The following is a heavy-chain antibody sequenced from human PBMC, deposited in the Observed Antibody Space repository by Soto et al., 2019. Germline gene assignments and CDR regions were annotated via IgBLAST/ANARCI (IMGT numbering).Heavy chain of an antibody. V-gene: IGHV5-51*01. Sequence: GESLKISCRTSGYKFTSSWIAWVRQMPGKGLEWMGIIFPSDSDTRYSPFFQGQVTISADRSTSTVFLQWASLKASDTAVHFCARKDKSGYFNWFDPWGQGTLVTVSS. CDR3: ARKDKSGYFNWFDP. CDR1: GYKFTSSW. D-gene: IGHD3-22*01. CDR2: IFPSDSDT. J-gene: IGHJ5*02.